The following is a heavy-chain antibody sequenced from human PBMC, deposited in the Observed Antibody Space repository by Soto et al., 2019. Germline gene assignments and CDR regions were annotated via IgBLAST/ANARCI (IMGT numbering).Heavy chain of an antibody. Sequence: GGSLRLSCAASGFTFSSYSMNWVRQAPGKGLEWVSSISSSSSYIYYADSVKGRFTISRGNAKKSLYLQMNSLRAEDTAVYYCARGTVVTAIPRREYFQHWGQGTLVTVSS. CDR1: GFTFSSYS. D-gene: IGHD2-21*02. CDR3: ARGTVVTAIPRREYFQH. J-gene: IGHJ1*01. CDR2: ISSSSSYI. V-gene: IGHV3-21*01.